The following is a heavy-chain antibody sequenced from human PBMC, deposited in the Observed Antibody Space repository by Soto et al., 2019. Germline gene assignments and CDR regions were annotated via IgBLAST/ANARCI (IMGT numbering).Heavy chain of an antibody. D-gene: IGHD3-10*01. J-gene: IGHJ4*02. V-gene: IGHV3-23*01. CDR2: ISGSGDDT. CDR1: SFTFSSSA. CDR3: AKDQRFGARRRTDY. Sequence: PGGSLRLSCAAPSFTFSSSAMTWVRQAPGKGLEWVSTISGSGDDTYYADSVKGRFTISRDNSKNTLYLQMNSLRAEDTAVYYCAKDQRFGARRRTDYWGQGTLVTVSS.